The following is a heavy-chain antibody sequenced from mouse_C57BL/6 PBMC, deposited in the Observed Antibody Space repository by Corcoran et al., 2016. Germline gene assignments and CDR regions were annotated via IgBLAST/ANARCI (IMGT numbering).Heavy chain of an antibody. CDR2: IFPGSGST. Sequence: QVQLQQSGPELVKPGASVKISCKASGYTFTDYYINWVKQRPGQGLEWIGWIFPGSGSTYYNEKFKGKATLTVDKSSSTAYMLLSSLTSEDSAVYFCARWPKIYYGNYVGCDYWGQGTTLTVSS. D-gene: IGHD2-1*01. CDR3: ARWPKIYYGNYVGCDY. J-gene: IGHJ2*01. CDR1: GYTFTDYY. V-gene: IGHV1-75*01.